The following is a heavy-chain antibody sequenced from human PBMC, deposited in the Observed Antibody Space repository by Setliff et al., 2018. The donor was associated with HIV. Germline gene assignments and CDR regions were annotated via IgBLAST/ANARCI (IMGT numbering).Heavy chain of an antibody. CDR2: FDPEKGET. J-gene: IGHJ3*02. D-gene: IGHD3-10*01. V-gene: IGHV1-24*01. CDR1: GYTLTKLS. Sequence: ASVKVSCKVSGYTLTKLSIHWVRQAPGKGLEWMGGFDPEKGETVYTQKLQGRVTMTDDTSTDTAYMELSSLRSEDTAVYFCWFGEPVGPFDIWGQGTRVTVSS. CDR3: WFGEPVGPFDI.